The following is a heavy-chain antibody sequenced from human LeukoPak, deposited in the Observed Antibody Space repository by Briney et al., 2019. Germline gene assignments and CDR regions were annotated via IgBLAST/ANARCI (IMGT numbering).Heavy chain of an antibody. D-gene: IGHD2-2*02. J-gene: IGHJ4*02. CDR3: ARTLGYCSSTSCYTYYFDY. Sequence: ASVKVSCKASGYTFTGYYMHWVRQAPGQGLEWMGWINPNSGGTNYAQKFQGRVTMTRDTSISTAYMELSRLRSDDTAVYYCARTLGYCSSTSCYTYYFDYWGQGTLVTVSS. V-gene: IGHV1-2*02. CDR1: GYTFTGYY. CDR2: INPNSGGT.